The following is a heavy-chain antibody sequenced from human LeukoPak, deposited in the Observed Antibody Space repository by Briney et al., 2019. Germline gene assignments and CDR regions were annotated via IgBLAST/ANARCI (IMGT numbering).Heavy chain of an antibody. CDR3: ARGPMTLGAFDI. CDR1: GFTFTSYW. J-gene: IGHJ3*02. D-gene: IGHD3-16*01. V-gene: IGHV3-7*04. Sequence: PGGSLRLSCAASGFTFTSYWMTWVRQAPGKGLEWVANIKQDGSERYYVDSLKGRFTISRDNAKNSLYLQMNSLRAEDTAVYYCARGPMTLGAFDIWGQGTMVTVSS. CDR2: IKQDGSER.